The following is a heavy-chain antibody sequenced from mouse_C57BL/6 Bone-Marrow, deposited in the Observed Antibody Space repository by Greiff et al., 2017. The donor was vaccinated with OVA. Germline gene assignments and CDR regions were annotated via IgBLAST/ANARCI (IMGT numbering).Heavy chain of an antibody. V-gene: IGHV1-4*01. Sequence: QVQLKQSGAELARPGASVKMSCKASGYTFTSYTMHWVKQRPGQGLEWIGYINPSSGYTKYNQKFKDKATLTADKSSSTAYMQLSSLTSEDSEVYYCARVGGYNWYFDVWGTGTTVTVSS. CDR3: ARVGGYNWYFDV. J-gene: IGHJ1*03. D-gene: IGHD2-14*01. CDR1: GYTFTSYT. CDR2: INPSSGYT.